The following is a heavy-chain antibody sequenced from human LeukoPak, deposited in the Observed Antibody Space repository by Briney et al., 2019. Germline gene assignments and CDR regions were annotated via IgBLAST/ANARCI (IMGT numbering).Heavy chain of an antibody. Sequence: GGSLRLSCAASGFTLSSYGMHWVRQAPGKGLEWVSVIYSGGSTYYADSVKGRFTISRDNSKNTLYLQMNSLRAEDTAVYYCARDDPSGSAFDIWGQGTMVTVSS. V-gene: IGHV3-66*01. D-gene: IGHD1-26*01. CDR2: IYSGGST. CDR3: ARDDPSGSAFDI. J-gene: IGHJ3*02. CDR1: GFTLSSYG.